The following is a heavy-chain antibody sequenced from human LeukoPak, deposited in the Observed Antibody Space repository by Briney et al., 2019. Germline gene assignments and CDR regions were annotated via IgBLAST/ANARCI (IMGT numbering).Heavy chain of an antibody. V-gene: IGHV4-39*01. Sequence: SETLSLTCTVSGVSISSSNSYWGWIRQPPGKGLEWIGTISYSGTTYYSPSLKSRVTISLDTSKNQFSLKLSSVTATDTAVYYCAAIVTDWFDPWGQGTLVTVSS. CDR2: ISYSGTT. D-gene: IGHD5-18*01. J-gene: IGHJ5*02. CDR3: AAIVTDWFDP. CDR1: GVSISSSNSY.